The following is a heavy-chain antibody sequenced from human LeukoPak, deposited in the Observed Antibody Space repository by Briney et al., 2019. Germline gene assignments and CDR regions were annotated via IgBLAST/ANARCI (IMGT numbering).Heavy chain of an antibody. Sequence: ASVKVSCKASGYTFTGYYMHWVRQAPGQGLEWMGWINPNSGGTNYAQKFQGRVTMTRDTSISTAYMELSRLRSDDTAVYYCAAFDSSGYYSQDDAFDIWGQGTMVTVSS. CDR1: GYTFTGYY. J-gene: IGHJ3*02. CDR2: INPNSGGT. V-gene: IGHV1-2*02. CDR3: AAFDSSGYYSQDDAFDI. D-gene: IGHD3-22*01.